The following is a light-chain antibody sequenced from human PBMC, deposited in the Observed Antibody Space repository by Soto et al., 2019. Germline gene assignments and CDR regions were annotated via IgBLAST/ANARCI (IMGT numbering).Light chain of an antibody. J-gene: IGLJ1*01. CDR1: SSDY. V-gene: IGLV2-14*01. Sequence: QSVLAQPASVSGSPGQSTIISCTGTSSDYVSWYQQHPGKAPKFLIYEVDNRASGISDRFSGSKSGNTASLTISGLQAEDEADYYCSSFTSDNTLVFGTGTKLTVL. CDR2: EVD. CDR3: SSFTSDNTLV.